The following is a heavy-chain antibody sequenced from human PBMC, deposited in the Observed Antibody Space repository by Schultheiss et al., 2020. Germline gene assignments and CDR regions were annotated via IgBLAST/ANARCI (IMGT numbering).Heavy chain of an antibody. V-gene: IGHV1-69*13. CDR1: GGTFSSYA. Sequence: SVKVSCKASGGTFSSYAISWVRQAPGQGLEWMGGIIPIFGTANYAQKFQGRVTITADESTSTAYMELSSLRAEDTAVYYCARDLHGDYELDYWGQGTLVTVSS. D-gene: IGHD4-17*01. J-gene: IGHJ4*02. CDR3: ARDLHGDYELDY. CDR2: IIPIFGTA.